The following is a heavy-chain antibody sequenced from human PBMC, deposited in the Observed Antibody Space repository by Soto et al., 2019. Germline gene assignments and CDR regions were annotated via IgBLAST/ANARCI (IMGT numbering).Heavy chain of an antibody. CDR3: ARGVGWEPLDY. CDR1: GYIFTSYY. Sequence: ASVKVSCKASGYIFTSYYIHWVRQAPGQGLEWMGWINPFDGSRMFAQSFQGRVTMTTDTSTSTAYMELRSLRSDDTAVYYCARGVGWEPLDYWGQGTLVTVSS. V-gene: IGHV1-46*01. D-gene: IGHD1-26*01. CDR2: INPFDGSR. J-gene: IGHJ4*02.